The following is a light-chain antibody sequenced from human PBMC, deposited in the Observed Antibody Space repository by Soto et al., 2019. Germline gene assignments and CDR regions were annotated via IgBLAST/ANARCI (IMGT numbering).Light chain of an antibody. J-gene: IGLJ3*02. CDR3: CSYAGSSLWV. V-gene: IGLV2-11*01. CDR2: DVS. CDR1: SSDVGGYNY. Sequence: QSALTQPRSVSGSPGQSVTISCTGTSSDVGGYNYVSWYQHHPGKAPKLVIYDVSKWPSGVPDRFSGSKSGNTASLTISGLQADDAADYYCCSYAGSSLWVFGGGTKLTVL.